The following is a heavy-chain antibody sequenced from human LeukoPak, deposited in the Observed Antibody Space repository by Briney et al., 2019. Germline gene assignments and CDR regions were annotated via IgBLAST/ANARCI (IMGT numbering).Heavy chain of an antibody. V-gene: IGHV3-23*01. CDR1: GFTFSIYA. Sequence: GGSLRLSCAASGFTFSIYAMSWVRQAPGKGLEWVSAISGTGGSTYYADSVKGRFTISRDTSKNTLFLQMNSLRAEDTAVYYCAKVNKDYSNYFDYWGQGTLVTVSS. D-gene: IGHD4-11*01. CDR3: AKVNKDYSNYFDY. CDR2: ISGTGGST. J-gene: IGHJ4*02.